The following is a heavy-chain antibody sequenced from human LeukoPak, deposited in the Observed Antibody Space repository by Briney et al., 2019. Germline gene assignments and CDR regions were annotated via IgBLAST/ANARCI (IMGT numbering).Heavy chain of an antibody. CDR2: INARGDT. CDR1: GWSFKDYY. J-gene: IGHJ5*02. Sequence: SETLSLTCAVYGWSFKDYYWNWIRQPPGKGLEWIWEINARGDTNYNPSLKSRVTISVDTSKKQFSLRLTSLIAADTALYYCARGQVPTARGYNWFDPWGQGTLVTVSS. CDR3: ARGQVPTARGYNWFDP. V-gene: IGHV4-34*01. D-gene: IGHD2-2*01.